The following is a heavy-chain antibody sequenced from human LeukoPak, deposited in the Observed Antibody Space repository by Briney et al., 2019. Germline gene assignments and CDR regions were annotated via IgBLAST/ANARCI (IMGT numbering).Heavy chain of an antibody. CDR1: GFTFSSYA. J-gene: IGHJ4*02. CDR3: AKDLRYDSSGLDY. V-gene: IGHV3-30-3*02. D-gene: IGHD3-22*01. Sequence: SGGSLRLSCAASGFTFSSYAMHWVRQAPGKGLEWVAVISYDGSNKYYADSVKGRFTISRDNSKNTLYLQMNSLRAEDTAVYYCAKDLRYDSSGLDYWGQGTLVTVSS. CDR2: ISYDGSNK.